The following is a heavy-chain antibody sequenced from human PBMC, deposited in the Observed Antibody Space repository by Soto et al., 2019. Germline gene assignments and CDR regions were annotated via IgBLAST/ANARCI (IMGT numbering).Heavy chain of an antibody. CDR3: ARDDGDYSNYEVDY. J-gene: IGHJ4*02. CDR1: GFTFSSYW. CDR2: IKQDGSEK. D-gene: IGHD4-4*01. V-gene: IGHV3-7*01. Sequence: EVQLVESGGGLVQPGGSLRLSCAASGFTFSSYWMSWVRQAPGKGLEWVANIKQDGSEKYYVDSVKGRFTISRDNAKNSLYLQMNSLRAEDTAVYYCARDDGDYSNYEVDYWGQGTLVTVSS.